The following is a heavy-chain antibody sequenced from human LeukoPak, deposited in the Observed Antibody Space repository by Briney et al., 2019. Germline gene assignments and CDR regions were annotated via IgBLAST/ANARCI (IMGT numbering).Heavy chain of an antibody. CDR1: GFTFDDYA. Sequence: GGSLRLSCAASGFTFDDYAMHWVRQAPGKGLEWVSGISWNSGTIGYADSVKGRFTISRDNAKNSLYLQMNSLRAEDMALYFCAKALAGATVDVFDIWGQGTLVTVSS. CDR2: ISWNSGTI. J-gene: IGHJ3*02. V-gene: IGHV3-9*03. D-gene: IGHD1-26*01. CDR3: AKALAGATVDVFDI.